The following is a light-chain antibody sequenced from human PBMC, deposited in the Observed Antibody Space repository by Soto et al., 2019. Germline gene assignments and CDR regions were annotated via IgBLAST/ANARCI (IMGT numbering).Light chain of an antibody. CDR2: DAS. V-gene: IGKV3-20*01. CDR1: QSVRNSL. Sequence: EFVLTQSPGTLSLPPGERATLSCRASQSVRNSLLAWYQQKPGQPPRLLIYDASTRATATPERFSGSGSGTDFTLTISRLEPEDFAVYYCHQYDTIVQTFGQGTKVDI. J-gene: IGKJ1*01. CDR3: HQYDTIVQT.